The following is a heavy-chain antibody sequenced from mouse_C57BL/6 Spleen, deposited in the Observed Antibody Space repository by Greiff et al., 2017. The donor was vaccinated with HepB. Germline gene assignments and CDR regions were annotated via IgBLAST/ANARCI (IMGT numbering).Heavy chain of an antibody. J-gene: IGHJ3*01. V-gene: IGHV5-17*01. CDR1: GFTFSDYG. D-gene: IGHD1-1*01. Sequence: EVKLMESGGGLVKPGGSLKLSCAASGFTFSDYGMHWVRQAPEKGLEWVAYISSGSSTIYYADTVKGRFTISRDNAKNTLFLQMTSLRSEDTAMYYCARRSRDGEWFAYWGQGTLVTVSA. CDR3: ARRSRDGEWFAY. CDR2: ISSGSSTI.